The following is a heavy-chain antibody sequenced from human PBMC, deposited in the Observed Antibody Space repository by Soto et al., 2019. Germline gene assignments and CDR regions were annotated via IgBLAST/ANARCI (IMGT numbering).Heavy chain of an antibody. D-gene: IGHD1-26*01. CDR2: IYYSGGT. J-gene: IGHJ5*02. CDR1: GGSISSSSYY. V-gene: IGHV4-39*01. CDR3: ARLWVGATTEGWFDP. Sequence: SETLSLTCTVSGGSISSSSYYWGWIRQPPGKGLEWIGSIYYSGGTYYNPSLKSRVTISVDTSENQFSLKLSSVTAADTAVYYCARLWVGATTEGWFDPWGQGTLVTVS.